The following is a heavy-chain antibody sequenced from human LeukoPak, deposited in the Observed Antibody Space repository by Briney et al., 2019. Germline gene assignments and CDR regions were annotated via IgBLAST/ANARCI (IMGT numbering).Heavy chain of an antibody. CDR2: IYYSGST. Sequence: SETLSLTCTVSGGSIRSYYWSWIRQPPGKGLEWIGYIYYSGSTNYDPSLKSRVSISVDTSKNQFSLKLSSVTAADTAVYYCARTGSTVTMLYPFDHWGQGTLVTVSS. CDR1: GGSIRSYY. J-gene: IGHJ4*02. CDR3: ARTGSTVTMLYPFDH. V-gene: IGHV4-59*01. D-gene: IGHD4-17*01.